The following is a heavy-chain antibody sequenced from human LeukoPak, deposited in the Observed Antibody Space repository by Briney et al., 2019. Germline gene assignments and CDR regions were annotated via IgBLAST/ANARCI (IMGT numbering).Heavy chain of an antibody. D-gene: IGHD6-19*01. J-gene: IGHJ4*02. CDR3: AKGRGANSGPTLDY. CDR1: GFTFSNAW. CDR2: TSDSGGGA. Sequence: GRSLRLSCAASGFTFSNAWMSWVRQAPGKGLEWVSATSDSGGGAWYGDSVRGRFTISRDNSRNTLYLQINTLRAEDTALYYCAKGRGANSGPTLDYWGQGTLVTVSS. V-gene: IGHV3-23*01.